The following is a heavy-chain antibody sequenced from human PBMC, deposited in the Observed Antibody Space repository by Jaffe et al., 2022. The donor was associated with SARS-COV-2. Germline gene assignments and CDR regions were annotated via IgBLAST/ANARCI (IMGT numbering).Heavy chain of an antibody. D-gene: IGHD3-22*01. CDR2: ISGSGDTS. CDR1: GYTFSTYP. Sequence: EIQLLESGGDLVQPGGSLRLSCAASGYTFSTYPMSWVRQAPGKGLEWVSAISGSGDTSYHADSVKGRFTISRDNSKDTLYLQMSSLRAEDTAVYYCGKVHYDSNGYQVFQHWGQGTLVTVSS. J-gene: IGHJ1*01. CDR3: GKVHYDSNGYQVFQH. V-gene: IGHV3-23*01.